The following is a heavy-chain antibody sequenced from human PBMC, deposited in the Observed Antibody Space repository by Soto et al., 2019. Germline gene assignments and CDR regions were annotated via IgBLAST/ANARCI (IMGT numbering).Heavy chain of an antibody. V-gene: IGHV3-15*07. J-gene: IGHJ6*02. CDR2: IKSKTDGGTT. CDR1: GFTFSNAW. D-gene: IGHD3-10*01. CDR3: TTVPLVVRGLGYYYYYGMDV. Sequence: EVQLVESGGGLVKPGGSLRLSCAASGFTFSNAWMNWVRQAPGKGLEWVGRIKSKTDGGTTDYAAPVKGRFTISRDDSKNTLYLQMNSLKTEDTAVYYCTTVPLVVRGLGYYYYYGMDVWGQGTTVTVSS.